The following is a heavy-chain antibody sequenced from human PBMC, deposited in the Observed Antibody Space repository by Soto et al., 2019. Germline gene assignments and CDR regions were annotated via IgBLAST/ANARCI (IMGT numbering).Heavy chain of an antibody. CDR2: IYYSGST. J-gene: IGHJ6*02. CDR3: ARQSSSYYYYYGMDV. CDR1: GGSISSSSYY. D-gene: IGHD6-6*01. Sequence: LSLTCTVSGGSISSSSYYWGWIRQPPGKGLEWIGSIYYSGSTYYNPSLKSRVTISVDTSKNQFSLKLSSVTAADTAVYYCARQSSSYYYYYGMDVWGQGTTVTVSS. V-gene: IGHV4-39*01.